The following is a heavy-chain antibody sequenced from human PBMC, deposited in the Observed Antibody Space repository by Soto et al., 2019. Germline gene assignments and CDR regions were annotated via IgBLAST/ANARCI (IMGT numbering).Heavy chain of an antibody. V-gene: IGHV4-31*03. Sequence: QVRLQESGPGLVKPSQTLSLTCTVSGGSISSNEYFWTWIRQRPGKGLEWIGDIFKSGSTLYNPSLQGRLSMSLDMSKNQFFLRLTSVKAADTAVYFCARAGEHYDELTGLYYYYGMDVWGQGTTVTVSS. CDR2: IFKSGST. CDR3: ARAGEHYDELTGLYYYYGMDV. J-gene: IGHJ6*02. D-gene: IGHD3-16*01. CDR1: GGSISSNEYF.